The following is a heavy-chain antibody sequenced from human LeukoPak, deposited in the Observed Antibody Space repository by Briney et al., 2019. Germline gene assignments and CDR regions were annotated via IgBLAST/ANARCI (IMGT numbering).Heavy chain of an antibody. J-gene: IGHJ4*02. CDR2: INPNSGGT. CDR3: ASQDGSGSYHYFAY. CDR1: GYTFTGYY. V-gene: IGHV1-2*02. D-gene: IGHD3-10*01. Sequence: ASVKVSCKASGYTFTGYYMHWVRQAPGQGLEWMGWINPNSGGTNYAQKFQGRVTMTRDTSISTAYMELSRLRSDDTAVYYCASQDGSGSYHYFAYWGQGTLVTVSS.